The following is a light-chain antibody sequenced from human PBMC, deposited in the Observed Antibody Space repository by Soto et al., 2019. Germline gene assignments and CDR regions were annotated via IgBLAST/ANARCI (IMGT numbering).Light chain of an antibody. J-gene: IGKJ2*01. CDR1: QSVSSSY. V-gene: IGKV3-20*01. Sequence: EIVLTQSPGTLSLSPGERATLSCRASQSVSSSYLAWYQQKPGQAPRLLIYGASSRATGIPDRFSGSGSRTAFTLTISGLEPDDSAVHYCHQYGSTMYTFGQGTKLEIK. CDR2: GAS. CDR3: HQYGSTMYT.